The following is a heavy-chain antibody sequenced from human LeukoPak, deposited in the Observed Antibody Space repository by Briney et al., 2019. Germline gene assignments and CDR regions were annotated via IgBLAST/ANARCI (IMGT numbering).Heavy chain of an antibody. V-gene: IGHV3-21*01. CDR2: ISSSSSYI. CDR1: GFTFSSYS. J-gene: IGHJ6*02. D-gene: IGHD5-18*01. CDR3: ARDRGYGYNYGMDV. Sequence: PGGSLRLSCAASGFTFSSYSMNWVRQAPGKGLEWVSSISSSSSYIYYADSVKGRFTISRDNAKNSLYLQMNSLGAEDTAVYYCARDRGYGYNYGMDVWGQGTTVTVSS.